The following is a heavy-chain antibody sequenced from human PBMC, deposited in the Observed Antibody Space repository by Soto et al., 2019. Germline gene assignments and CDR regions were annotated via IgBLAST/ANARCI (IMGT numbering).Heavy chain of an antibody. CDR3: ARGQRFLEWFSGAYYYYGMDV. D-gene: IGHD3-3*01. Sequence: PSETLSLTCAVSGGSFGSSAYYWGSIRQAPGKGLEWSGSINYSGTTYYNPALKSRVTISVDKSKNQFSLKLSSVTAADTAVYYCARGQRFLEWFSGAYYYYGMDVWGQGTTVTVSS. V-gene: IGHV4-39*07. CDR1: GGSFGSSAYY. CDR2: INYSGTT. J-gene: IGHJ6*02.